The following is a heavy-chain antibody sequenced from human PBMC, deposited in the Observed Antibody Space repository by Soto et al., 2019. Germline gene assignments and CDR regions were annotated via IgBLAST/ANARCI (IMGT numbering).Heavy chain of an antibody. D-gene: IGHD4-17*01. V-gene: IGHV1-24*01. J-gene: IGHJ6*02. CDR1: GYTLTELS. CDR2: FDPEDGET. CDR3: ATQDRTSGDYAYYYYGMDV. Sequence: QVQLVQSGAEVKKPGASVKVSCKVSGYTLTELSMHWVRQAPGKGLEWMGGFDPEDGETIYAQKFQGRVTMTEDTSTDTAYMELSSLRSEDTAVYYCATQDRTSGDYAYYYYGMDVWGQGTTVTVSS.